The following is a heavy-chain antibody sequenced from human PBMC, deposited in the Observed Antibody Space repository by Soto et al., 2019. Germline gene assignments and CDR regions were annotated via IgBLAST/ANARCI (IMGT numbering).Heavy chain of an antibody. CDR3: VRTSSY. D-gene: IGHD2-2*01. J-gene: IGHJ4*02. V-gene: IGHV3-53*01. CDR1: GFAVNSDY. Sequence: EVQLVASGGGLIQPGGSLRLSCAASGFAVNSDYMSWVRQAPGKGLEWVSVLYDGGTTHYSDSVKGRFTISRDNSKNTVFLQMNSLRAEDTAVYYCVRTSSYWGQGTRVIVSS. CDR2: LYDGGTT.